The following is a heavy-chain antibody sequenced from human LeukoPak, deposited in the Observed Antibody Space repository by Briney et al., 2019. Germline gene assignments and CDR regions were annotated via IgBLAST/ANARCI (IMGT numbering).Heavy chain of an antibody. V-gene: IGHV1-3*01. Sequence: GASVKVSCKASGYTFTSYAMHWVRQAPGQRLEWMGWINAGNGNTKYSQKFQGRVTITRDTSASTAYMELSSLRSEDTAVYYCARDWDSSSSWYYYYYYYMDVWGKGTTVTVSS. D-gene: IGHD6-6*01. CDR3: ARDWDSSSSWYYYYYYYMDV. CDR1: GYTFTSYA. CDR2: INAGNGNT. J-gene: IGHJ6*03.